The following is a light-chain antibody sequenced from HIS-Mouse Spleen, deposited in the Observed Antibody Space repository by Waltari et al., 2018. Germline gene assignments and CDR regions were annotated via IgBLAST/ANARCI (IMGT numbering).Light chain of an antibody. J-gene: IGKJ3*01. CDR1: QSGRRSY. CDR3: QQYGSSL. Sequence: ENGLTQSPGTLSLSPGERATLSGTASQSGRRSYLAWDQQKPGQAPRLLIDGASSRATGIPDRFSGSGSGTDFTLTISRLEPEDFAVYDCQQYGSSLFGPGTKVDIK. V-gene: IGKV3-20*01. CDR2: GAS.